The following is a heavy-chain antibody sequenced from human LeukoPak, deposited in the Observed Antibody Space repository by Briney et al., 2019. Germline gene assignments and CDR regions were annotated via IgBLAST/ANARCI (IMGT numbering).Heavy chain of an antibody. CDR3: ARSGINNFDY. Sequence: GRSLRLSCVASEFTFSSYALSWVRQAPGKGLEWVSSISGSGGGTYYADSVKGRFTISRDNSRNTLYLQMNSLRAEDTALYYCARSGINNFDYWGQGTLVTVSS. CDR1: EFTFSSYA. V-gene: IGHV3-23*01. CDR2: ISGSGGGT. J-gene: IGHJ4*02. D-gene: IGHD1-26*01.